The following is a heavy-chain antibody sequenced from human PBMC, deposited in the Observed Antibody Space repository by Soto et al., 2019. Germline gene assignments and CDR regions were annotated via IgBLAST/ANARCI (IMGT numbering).Heavy chain of an antibody. CDR1: GYTFASYG. CDR2: ISAYNGNT. D-gene: IGHD4-17*01. CDR3: ARRDYPLDY. J-gene: IGHJ4*02. V-gene: IGHV1-18*01. Sequence: QVQLVQSGAEVKKPGASVKVSCKASGYTFASYGITWVRQAPGQGLEGMGWISAYNGNTNYAQKLQGRVTMTTDTSTRTAYMELRSIRSDDTAVYYCARRDYPLDYWGQGTLVTVSS.